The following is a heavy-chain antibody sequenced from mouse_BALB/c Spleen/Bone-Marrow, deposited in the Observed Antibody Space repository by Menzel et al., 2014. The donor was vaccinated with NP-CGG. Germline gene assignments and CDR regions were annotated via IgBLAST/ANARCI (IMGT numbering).Heavy chain of an antibody. V-gene: IGHV3-1*02. CDR3: ERFDGTYAMDY. CDR1: DYSITSGYS. CDR2: IHYSGST. D-gene: IGHD2-1*01. J-gene: IGHJ4*01. Sequence: DVKLQESGPDLVKPSQSLSLTCTVTDYSITSGYSWHWIRQLPGNKLEWMGYIHYSGSTNYNPSRKSRISITRDTSKNHFFLHLNSVDTKDTATYYCERFDGTYAMDYWGQGTSVTVSS.